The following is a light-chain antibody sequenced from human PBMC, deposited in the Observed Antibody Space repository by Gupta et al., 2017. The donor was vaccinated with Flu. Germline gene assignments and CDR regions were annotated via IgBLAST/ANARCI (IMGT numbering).Light chain of an antibody. V-gene: IGKV1-17*01. CDR3: LQHNSYPPT. Sequence: DTQMTQSPSSLSASVGDRVTITCRASQGIGNDLGWYQQKPGKAPKRLIYAASSLQGGVPSRFSGSRSGTDFTLTISSLQPEDFGTYYCLQHNSYPPTFGQGTMVDIK. CDR2: AAS. J-gene: IGKJ1*01. CDR1: QGIGND.